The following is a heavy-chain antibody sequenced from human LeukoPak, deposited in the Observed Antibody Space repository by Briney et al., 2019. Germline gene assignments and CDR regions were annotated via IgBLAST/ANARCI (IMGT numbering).Heavy chain of an antibody. V-gene: IGHV1-3*01. J-gene: IGHJ4*02. CDR2: INAGNGNT. CDR3: ASTLDYGDEFDY. Sequence: ASVKVSCKASGYTFTSYAMHWVRQAPGQRLEWMGWINAGNGNTKYSQKFQGRVTITRDTSASTAYMELRSLRSDDTAVYYCASTLDYGDEFDYWGQGTLVTVSS. CDR1: GYTFTSYA. D-gene: IGHD4-17*01.